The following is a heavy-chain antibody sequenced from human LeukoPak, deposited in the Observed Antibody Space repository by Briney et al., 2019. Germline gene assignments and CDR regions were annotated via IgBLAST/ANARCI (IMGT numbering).Heavy chain of an antibody. CDR3: ARLGSYRYFDY. D-gene: IGHD3-16*02. CDR2: ISGSGGST. J-gene: IGHJ4*02. Sequence: GGSLRLSCAASGFTFSSYAMSWVRQAPGKGLEWVSAISGSGGSTYYADSVKGRFTIPRDNSKNTLYLQMNSLRAEDTAVYYCARLGSYRYFDYWGQGTLVTVSS. V-gene: IGHV3-23*01. CDR1: GFTFSSYA.